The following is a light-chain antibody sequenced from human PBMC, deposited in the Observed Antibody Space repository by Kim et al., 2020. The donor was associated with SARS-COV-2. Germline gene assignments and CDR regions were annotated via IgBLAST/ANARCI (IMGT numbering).Light chain of an antibody. V-gene: IGKV3-11*01. J-gene: IGKJ4*01. CDR3: QQRGSWPPALT. CDR1: HTVGIR. Sequence: PGDSATLSCSAIHTVGIRLACYPQTPDQAPRLLIYDAAMRAAGIPDRFSGSGSVTDFTLTVGSLAPEDFAIYYCQQRGSWPPALTFGGGTKVDIK. CDR2: DAA.